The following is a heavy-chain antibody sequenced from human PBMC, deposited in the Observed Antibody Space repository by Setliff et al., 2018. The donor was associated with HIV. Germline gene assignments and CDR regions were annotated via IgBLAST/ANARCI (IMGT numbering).Heavy chain of an antibody. CDR2: ISSSSSTI. J-gene: IGHJ3*02. D-gene: IGHD3-3*01. Sequence: RLSCAASGFTFSSYSMNWVRQAPGKGLEWVSYISSSSSTIYYADSVKGRFTISRDNAKNSLYLQMNSLRAEDTAVYYCARGFWSGYYTGDAFDIWGQGTMVTVSS. CDR3: ARGFWSGYYTGDAFDI. V-gene: IGHV3-48*01. CDR1: GFTFSSYS.